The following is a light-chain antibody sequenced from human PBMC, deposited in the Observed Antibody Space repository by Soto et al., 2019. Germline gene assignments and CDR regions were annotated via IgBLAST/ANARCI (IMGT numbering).Light chain of an antibody. CDR2: KAS. Sequence: DIQITQSPSTLSGSVGDRVTIPCRASQTISSWLAWYQQKPGKAPKLLIYKASTLKSGVPSRFSGSGSGTEFTLTISSLQPDDFATYYCLQYYSYPQAFGQGTRLE. CDR3: LQYYSYPQA. J-gene: IGKJ5*01. V-gene: IGKV1-5*03. CDR1: QTISSW.